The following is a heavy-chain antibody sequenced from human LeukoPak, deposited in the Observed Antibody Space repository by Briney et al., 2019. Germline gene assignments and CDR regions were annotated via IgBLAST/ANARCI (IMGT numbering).Heavy chain of an antibody. Sequence: PSETLSLTCTVSGGSISSGDYYWSWIPQPPGKGLEWIGYIYYSGSTYYNPSLKSRVTISVDTSKNQVSLKLSSVTAADTAVYYCARGVRGYSGYDYEDYWGQGTLVTVSS. V-gene: IGHV4-30-4*01. J-gene: IGHJ4*02. D-gene: IGHD5-12*01. CDR2: IYYSGST. CDR1: GGSISSGDYY. CDR3: ARGVRGYSGYDYEDY.